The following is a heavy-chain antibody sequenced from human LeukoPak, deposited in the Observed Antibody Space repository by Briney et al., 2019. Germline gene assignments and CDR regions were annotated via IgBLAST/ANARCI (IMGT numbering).Heavy chain of an antibody. CDR2: ISAYNGNT. J-gene: IGHJ3*02. CDR3: ATHYYDFWSGYSLRAFDI. Sequence: ASVKVSCKASGYTFTSYGISWVRQAPGQGLEWMGWISAYNGNTNYAQKLQGRVTTTTDTSTSTAYMELRSLRSDDTAVYYCATHYYDFWSGYSLRAFDIWGQGTMVTVSS. D-gene: IGHD3-3*01. CDR1: GYTFTSYG. V-gene: IGHV1-18*01.